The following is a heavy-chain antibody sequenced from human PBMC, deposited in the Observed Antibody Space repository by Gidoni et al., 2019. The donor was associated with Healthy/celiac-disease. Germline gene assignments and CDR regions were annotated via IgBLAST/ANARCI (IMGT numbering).Heavy chain of an antibody. D-gene: IGHD2-2*01. Sequence: EVQPLESGGTLVQPGGSLRLSCAASEFTFSNYAMTWVRQAPGKGREWVSTITSSGDSTFYVDSVRGRFTISRDNSKNTLYMQMNSLRAEDTAVYHCAKDISSTWHNVFDIWGQGTMVTVSS. V-gene: IGHV3-23*01. CDR2: ITSSGDST. CDR1: EFTFSNYA. J-gene: IGHJ3*02. CDR3: AKDISSTWHNVFDI.